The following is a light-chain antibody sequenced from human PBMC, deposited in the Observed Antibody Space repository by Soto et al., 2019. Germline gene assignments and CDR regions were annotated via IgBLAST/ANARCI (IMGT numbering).Light chain of an antibody. CDR2: GAS. Sequence: VMTQSPGTLSVSPGERVTVSCRASQRVSSNLAWYHQRPGQAPRLLGYGASTRDTGIPARFSGSGSGTEFTLSISSLQSEDFALYYCQQYNNWPLTFGQGTRLEI. J-gene: IGKJ5*01. CDR1: QRVSSN. CDR3: QQYNNWPLT. V-gene: IGKV3-15*01.